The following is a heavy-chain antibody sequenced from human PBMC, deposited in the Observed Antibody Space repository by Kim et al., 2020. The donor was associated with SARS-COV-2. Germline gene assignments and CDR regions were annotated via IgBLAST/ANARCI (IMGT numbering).Heavy chain of an antibody. CDR2: IYYSGST. CDR1: GGSISSYY. D-gene: IGHD3-22*01. V-gene: IGHV4-59*01. CDR3: ARSRTSRDYDSSGWFDP. J-gene: IGHJ5*02. Sequence: SETLSLTCTVSGGSISSYYWSWIRQPPGKGLEWIGYIYYSGSTNYNPSLKSRVTISVDTSKNQFSLKLSSVTAADTAVYYCARSRTSRDYDSSGWFDPWGQGTLVTVSS.